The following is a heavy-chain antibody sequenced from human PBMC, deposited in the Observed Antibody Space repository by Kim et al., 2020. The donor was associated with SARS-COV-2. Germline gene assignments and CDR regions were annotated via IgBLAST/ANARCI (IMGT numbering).Heavy chain of an antibody. CDR3: ARPIAAAGSNWFDP. J-gene: IGHJ5*02. CDR2: INTNTGNP. CDR1: GYTFTSYA. V-gene: IGHV7-4-1*02. Sequence: ASVKVSCKASGYTFTSYAMNWVRQAPGQGLEWMGWINTNTGNPMYAQGFTGRFVFSLDTSISTAYLQISSLTAEDSAVYYCARPIAAAGSNWFDPLGQGT. D-gene: IGHD6-13*01.